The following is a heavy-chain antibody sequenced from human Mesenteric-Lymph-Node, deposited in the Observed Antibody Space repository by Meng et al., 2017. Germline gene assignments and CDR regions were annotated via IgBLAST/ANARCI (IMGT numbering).Heavy chain of an antibody. D-gene: IGHD2-15*01. CDR2: INPNSGGT. V-gene: IGHV1-2*02. Sequence: ASVKVSCKASGYTFTGYYMHWVRQAPGQGLEWMGWINPNSGGTNYAQKFQGRVTMTRDTSISTAYMELSSLRSEDTAVYYCATSLGYCSGGSCYPGSWFDPWGQGTLVTVSS. CDR1: GYTFTGYY. CDR3: ATSLGYCSGGSCYPGSWFDP. J-gene: IGHJ5*02.